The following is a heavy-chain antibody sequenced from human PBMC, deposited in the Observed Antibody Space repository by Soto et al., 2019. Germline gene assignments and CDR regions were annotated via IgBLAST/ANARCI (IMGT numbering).Heavy chain of an antibody. V-gene: IGHV3-30-3*01. Sequence: QVQLVESGGGVVQPGRSLRLSCAASGFTFSSYAMHWVRQAPGKGLEWVAVISYDGSNKYYADSVKGRFTISRDNSKNTLYLQMNSLRAEDTAVYYCARETINGTNYRHYYYGMDVWGQGTTVTVSS. J-gene: IGHJ6*02. CDR1: GFTFSSYA. D-gene: IGHD4-4*01. CDR3: ARETINGTNYRHYYYGMDV. CDR2: ISYDGSNK.